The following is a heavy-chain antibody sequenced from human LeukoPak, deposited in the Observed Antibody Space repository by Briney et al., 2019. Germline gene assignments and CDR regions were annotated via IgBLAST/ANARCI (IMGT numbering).Heavy chain of an antibody. CDR1: GYTITNYG. J-gene: IGHJ4*02. Sequence: ASVKVSCKASGYTITNYGFNWVRQAPGQGLEWMGWISVYNGNTNYAQKFQGGVTMTTDTSTSTAYMEVRSLRSDDTAVYYCARSGGAFDYWGQGTLVTVSS. CDR3: ARSGGAFDY. V-gene: IGHV1-18*01. D-gene: IGHD3-10*01. CDR2: ISVYNGNT.